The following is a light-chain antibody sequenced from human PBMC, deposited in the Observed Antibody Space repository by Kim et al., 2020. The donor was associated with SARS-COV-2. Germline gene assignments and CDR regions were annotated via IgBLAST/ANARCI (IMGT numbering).Light chain of an antibody. CDR3: PVWDSSPCL. CDR1: NIGSKN. CDR2: RDS. J-gene: IGLJ2*01. Sequence: SYELTQPLSVSVALGQTARITCGGNNIGSKNVHWYQQKPGQPPVLVIYRDSNRPSGIPERFSGSNSGHPATLTLLRAQAGDEAAFSFPVWDSSPCLFGGG. V-gene: IGLV3-9*01.